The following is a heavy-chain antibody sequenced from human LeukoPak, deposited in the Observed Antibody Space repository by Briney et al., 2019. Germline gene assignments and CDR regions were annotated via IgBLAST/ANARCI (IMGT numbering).Heavy chain of an antibody. Sequence: QPGGSLRLSCAASGFTFTTYTIHWVRQAPGKGLEYVSAVVGNGGTTYYANSVKGRFTISRDNSKNTVYLQMGSLRAEDTAVYYCAKSLGSVVVTANDYWGQGTLVTVSS. CDR2: VVGNGGTT. D-gene: IGHD2-21*02. CDR1: GFTFTTYT. J-gene: IGHJ4*02. V-gene: IGHV3-64*01. CDR3: AKSLGSVVVTANDY.